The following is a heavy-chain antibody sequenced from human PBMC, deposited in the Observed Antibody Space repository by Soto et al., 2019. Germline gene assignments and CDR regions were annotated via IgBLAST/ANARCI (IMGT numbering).Heavy chain of an antibody. V-gene: IGHV3-30-3*01. CDR2: ISYDGSNI. D-gene: IGHD2-15*01. CDR3: ARAPGSGLYYFDY. CDR1: GFTFSNYA. Sequence: GRSRRRSCEPAGFTFSNYAIHWVRQAPVKGLEWVALISYDGSNILYADSVKGRFSISRDNSKSTLYLQMNDLRPEDTAVYYCARAPGSGLYYFDYWGQGTLVTVSS. J-gene: IGHJ4*02.